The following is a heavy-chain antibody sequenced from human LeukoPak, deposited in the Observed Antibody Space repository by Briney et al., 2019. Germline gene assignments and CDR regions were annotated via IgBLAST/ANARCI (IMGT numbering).Heavy chain of an antibody. CDR3: AKEGTAAGSLGAGNWFDP. D-gene: IGHD6-13*01. V-gene: IGHV3-9*01. CDR2: ISWNSGSI. CDR1: GFTFDDYA. Sequence: PGRSLRLSCAASGFTFDDYAVHWVRQAPGKGLEWVSGISWNSGSIGYADSVKGRFTISRDNAKNSLYLQMNSLRAEDTALYYCAKEGTAAGSLGAGNWFDPWGQGTLVTVSS. J-gene: IGHJ5*02.